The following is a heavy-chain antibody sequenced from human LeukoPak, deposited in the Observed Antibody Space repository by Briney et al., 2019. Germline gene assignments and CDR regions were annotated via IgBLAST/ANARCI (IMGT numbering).Heavy chain of an antibody. CDR3: AREYSSSYYYFDY. CDR2: INPNSGGT. CDR1: VYTFTHYY. Sequence: ASVKVSCLASVYTFTHYYMHWVRQAPGQGRAWMGWINPNSGGTNYAPKFQGSVTMTRDTSISTAYMELSRLRSDDTAVYYCAREYSSSYYYFDYWGQGTLVTVSS. V-gene: IGHV1-2*02. J-gene: IGHJ4*02. D-gene: IGHD6-6*01.